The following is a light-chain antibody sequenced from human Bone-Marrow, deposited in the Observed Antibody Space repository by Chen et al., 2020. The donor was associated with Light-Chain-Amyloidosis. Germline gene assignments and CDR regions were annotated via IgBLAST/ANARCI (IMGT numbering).Light chain of an antibody. Sequence: QSALTQPASVSGSPGQSITISCTGTSSDVGGDNHVSWYQQHQDKAPKLMIYEVTNRPSWVPDRFYGSKSDNTASLTISGLQAEDEADYFCSSYTITNTLVFGSGTRVTVL. J-gene: IGLJ1*01. CDR2: EVT. V-gene: IGLV2-14*01. CDR1: SSDVGGDNH. CDR3: SSYTITNTLV.